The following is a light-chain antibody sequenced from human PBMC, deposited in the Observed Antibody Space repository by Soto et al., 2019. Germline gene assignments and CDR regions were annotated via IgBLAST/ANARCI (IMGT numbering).Light chain of an antibody. CDR1: RTISSY. V-gene: IGKV1-39*01. J-gene: IGKJ1*01. Sequence: DIQMTQSPSSLSASVGDRVTITCRASRTISSYLNWYQQKPGKAPNLLIYAASNLQGGVPSRFSGSGSGTDFTLTISSLHSEDFATYYCQQFNNYPRTFGQGTKVDIK. CDR2: AAS. CDR3: QQFNNYPRT.